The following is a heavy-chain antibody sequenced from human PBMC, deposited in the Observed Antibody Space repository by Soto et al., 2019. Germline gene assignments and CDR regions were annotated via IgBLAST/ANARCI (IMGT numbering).Heavy chain of an antibody. CDR1: GFSLSSYT. D-gene: IGHD3-16*01. V-gene: IGHV3-21*06. CDR2: VGSSLNYI. Sequence: GGALSRSWVASGFSLSSYTMSWVRQAPGKGLVWVSSVGSSLNYIYYADSFKGRFTISRDNAKSSVFLQIDSLTAADTAVYYCARAPYSYATVSAFAHWGPGTLVTVSS. CDR3: ARAPYSYATVSAFAH. J-gene: IGHJ5*02.